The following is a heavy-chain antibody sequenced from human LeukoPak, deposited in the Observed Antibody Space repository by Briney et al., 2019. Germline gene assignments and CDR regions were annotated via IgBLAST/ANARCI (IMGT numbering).Heavy chain of an antibody. CDR1: VFTFCSYA. CDR2: ISGSGGST. CDR3: AKGGRYYYGSGRHAFDI. D-gene: IGHD3-10*01. Sequence: PGGSLSLSCAVSVFTFCSYAMSWVPRAPGKGLEWVSAISGSGGSTYYADSVKGRFTISRDNSKNTLYLQMNSLSAEDTAGYYRAKGGRYYYGSGRHAFDIWGQKTMVTVSS. J-gene: IGHJ3*02. V-gene: IGHV3-23*01.